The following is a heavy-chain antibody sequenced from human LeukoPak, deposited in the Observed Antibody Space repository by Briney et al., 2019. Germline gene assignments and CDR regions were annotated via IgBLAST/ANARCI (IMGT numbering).Heavy chain of an antibody. V-gene: IGHV4-59*11. J-gene: IGHJ4*02. CDR2: IHYTGST. Sequence: SETLSLTCIVSGGSISGHFWSWIRRPPGKGLEWIGYIHYTGSTKYNPSLNSRLTISVDTSKNQFSLKLSSVTAADTAVYYCASVDDEGYSDSWGQGTLVTVSS. D-gene: IGHD3-22*01. CDR3: ASVDDEGYSDS. CDR1: GGSISGHF.